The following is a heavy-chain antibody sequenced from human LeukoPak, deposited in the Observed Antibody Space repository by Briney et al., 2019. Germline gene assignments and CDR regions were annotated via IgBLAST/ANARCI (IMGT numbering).Heavy chain of an antibody. D-gene: IGHD3-9*01. CDR2: IWYDGSNK. J-gene: IGHJ4*02. Sequence: PGGSLRLSCAASGFTFSSYGMHWVRQAPGKGLEWVAVIWYDGSNKYYAYSVKGRFTISRDNSNNTLYMQMNSLRGEDTAVYYCARGGYYDILTGYLDYWGQGTLVTVSS. V-gene: IGHV3-33*01. CDR3: ARGGYYDILTGYLDY. CDR1: GFTFSSYG.